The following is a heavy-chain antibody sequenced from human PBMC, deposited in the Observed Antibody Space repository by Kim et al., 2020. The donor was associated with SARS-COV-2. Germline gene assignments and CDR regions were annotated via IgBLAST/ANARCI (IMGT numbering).Heavy chain of an antibody. D-gene: IGHD6-13*01. CDR3: ARDRGSSSWYFGFDY. CDR2: IYYSGST. V-gene: IGHV4-31*03. CDR1: GGSISSGGYY. J-gene: IGHJ4*02. Sequence: SETLSLTCTVSGGSISSGGYYWSWIRQHPGKGLEWIGYIYYSGSTYYNPSLKSRVTISVDTSKNQFSLKLSSVTAADTAVYYCARDRGSSSWYFGFDYWGQGTLVTVSS.